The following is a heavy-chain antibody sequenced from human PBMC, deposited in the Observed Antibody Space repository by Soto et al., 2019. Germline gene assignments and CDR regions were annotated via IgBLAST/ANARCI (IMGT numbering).Heavy chain of an antibody. Sequence: QVQLVQSGAEVKKPGSSVKVSCKASGGTFSSYDISWVRQAPGQGLEWRGGIVPMSGTADYAHTFQGRVTITADESTTAYMELSRLRSEDTAVYYCARVRHCSGGSCSYYFGMDVWGQGTTVTVSS. CDR1: GGTFSSYD. CDR2: IVPMSGTA. D-gene: IGHD2-15*01. V-gene: IGHV1-69*12. CDR3: ARVRHCSGGSCSYYFGMDV. J-gene: IGHJ6*02.